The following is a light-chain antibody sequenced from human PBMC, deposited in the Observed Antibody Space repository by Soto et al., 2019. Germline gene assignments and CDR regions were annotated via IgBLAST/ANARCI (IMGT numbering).Light chain of an antibody. CDR2: DAS. V-gene: IGKV3-20*01. CDR1: QSVSSSY. CDR3: QQYGRSPRT. J-gene: IGKJ1*01. Sequence: EIVLTQSPGTLSLSPGERATLSCRARQSVSSSYLAWYQQKPGQAPRLLIYDASSRATGIPDRFSGSGSGTDFTLTISRLEPEDFAVYYCQQYGRSPRTFGQGTKVEIK.